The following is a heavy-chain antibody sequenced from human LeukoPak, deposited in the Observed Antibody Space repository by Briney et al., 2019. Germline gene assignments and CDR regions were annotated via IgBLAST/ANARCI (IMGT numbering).Heavy chain of an antibody. V-gene: IGHV4-4*07. J-gene: IGHJ4*02. D-gene: IGHD5-24*01. CDR3: ARASRDGYNYYPYYFDY. CDR2: IYTSGST. CDR1: GGSISSYY. Sequence: SETLSLTCTVSGGSISSYYWSWIRQPAGKGLEWIGRIYTSGSTNYNPSLKSRVTMSVDTSKNQFSLKLSSVTAADTAVYYCARASRDGYNYYPYYFDYWGQGTLVTVSS.